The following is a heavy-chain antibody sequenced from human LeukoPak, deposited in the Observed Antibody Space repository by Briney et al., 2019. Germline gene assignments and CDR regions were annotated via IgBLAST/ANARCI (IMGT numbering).Heavy chain of an antibody. CDR2: INPNSGGT. J-gene: IGHJ4*02. D-gene: IGHD3-22*01. CDR1: GYTFTGYY. CDR3: ARVSLRIVGYDNSGYSLNY. Sequence: ASVKVSCKASGYTFTGYYMHWVRQAPGQGLEWMGRINPNSGGTNYAQKFQGRVTMTRDTSISTAYMELSRLRSDDTAVYYCARVSLRIVGYDNSGYSLNYWGQGTLVTVSS. V-gene: IGHV1-2*06.